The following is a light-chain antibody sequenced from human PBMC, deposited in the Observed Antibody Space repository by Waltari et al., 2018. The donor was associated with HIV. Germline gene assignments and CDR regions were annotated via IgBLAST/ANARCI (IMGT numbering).Light chain of an antibody. CDR2: RNN. V-gene: IGLV1-47*01. CDR3: ATWDDTLSGHVV. J-gene: IGLJ2*01. CDR1: SSNIGSTY. Sequence: QSVLTQPPSASGTPGQRITISCSGSSSNIGSTYVYWYPQLPGTAPKLLIYRNNQRPSGVPDRFSGSKSGTSASLAISGLRSEDEADYYCATWDDTLSGHVVFGGGTKLNVL.